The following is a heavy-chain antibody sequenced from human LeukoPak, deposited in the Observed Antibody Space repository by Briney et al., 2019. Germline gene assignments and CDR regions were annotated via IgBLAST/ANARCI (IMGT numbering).Heavy chain of an antibody. CDR2: IYPADSDT. CDR3: ARRYSGSSVDY. Sequence: GESLKISCKGSGYSFTNYWIGWVRQMPGKGLEWMGIIYPADSDTRYSPSFQGQVTISADKSISTAYLQWSSLKASDTAMYFCARRYSGSSVDYWGQGTLVTVSS. V-gene: IGHV5-51*01. J-gene: IGHJ4*02. CDR1: GYSFTNYW. D-gene: IGHD1-26*01.